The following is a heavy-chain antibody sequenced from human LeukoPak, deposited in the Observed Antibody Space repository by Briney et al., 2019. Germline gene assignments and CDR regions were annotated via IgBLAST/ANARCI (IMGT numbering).Heavy chain of an antibody. CDR2: ISSSSSYI. CDR3: ARVGSGSSSYGYYYMDV. V-gene: IGHV3-21*01. D-gene: IGHD6-6*01. CDR1: GFTFSSYS. Sequence: GGSLRLSCAASGFTFSSYSMNWVRQAPGKGLEWVSCISSSSSYIYYADSVKGRFTISRDNAKNSLYLQMNSLRAEDTAAYYCARVGSGSSSYGYYYMDVWGKGTTVTVSS. J-gene: IGHJ6*03.